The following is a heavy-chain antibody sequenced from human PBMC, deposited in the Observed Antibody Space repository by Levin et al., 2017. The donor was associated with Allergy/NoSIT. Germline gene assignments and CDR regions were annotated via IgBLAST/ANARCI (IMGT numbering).Heavy chain of an antibody. D-gene: IGHD3-22*01. CDR2: INWNGGST. Sequence: PGGSLRLSCAASGFTFDDYGMSWVRQAPGKGLEWVSGINWNGGSTGYADSVKGRFTISRDNAKNSLYLQMNSLRAEDTALYHCARVRPYDSSGYYYVYYFDYWGQGTLVTVSS. J-gene: IGHJ4*02. V-gene: IGHV3-20*01. CDR1: GFTFDDYG. CDR3: ARVRPYDSSGYYYVYYFDY.